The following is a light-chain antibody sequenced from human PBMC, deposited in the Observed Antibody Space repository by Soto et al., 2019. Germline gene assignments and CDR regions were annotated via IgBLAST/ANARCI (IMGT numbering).Light chain of an antibody. Sequence: SYELTQPPSVSVAPGQTARIMCGGNNIESKSVHWYQQKAGQAPVLVVYADDDRPSGIPERFAGSNSGNTATLTIPRVEAGDEADYFCQVWDSSRDLHVFGSGTKLTVL. J-gene: IGLJ1*01. CDR3: QVWDSSRDLHV. CDR1: NIESKS. V-gene: IGLV3-21*02. CDR2: ADD.